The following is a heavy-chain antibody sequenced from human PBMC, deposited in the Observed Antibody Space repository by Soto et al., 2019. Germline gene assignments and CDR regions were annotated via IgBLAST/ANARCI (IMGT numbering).Heavy chain of an antibody. V-gene: IGHV4-59*01. Sequence: PSETLSLTCTVSGGSISSYYWSWIRQPPGKGLEWIGYIYYSGSTNYNPSLKSRVTILVDTSKNQFSLKLSSVTAADTAVYYCARDRDGSYPAAFDIWGQGTMVTVSS. CDR2: IYYSGST. J-gene: IGHJ3*02. CDR3: ARDRDGSYPAAFDI. D-gene: IGHD1-26*01. CDR1: GGSISSYY.